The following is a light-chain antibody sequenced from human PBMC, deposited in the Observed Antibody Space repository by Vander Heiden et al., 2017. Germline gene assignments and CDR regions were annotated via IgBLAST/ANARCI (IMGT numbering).Light chain of an antibody. Sequence: QYALTHPASVSESPGKSTTTSCTGTSSDVGGYNYVSWYQQHPGKAPKLMIYDVSNRPSGVSNRFSGSKSGNTASLTISGLQAEDEADYYCSSYTSSSTWVFGGGTKLTVL. J-gene: IGLJ3*02. CDR3: SSYTSSSTWV. V-gene: IGLV2-14*01. CDR2: DVS. CDR1: SSDVGGYNY.